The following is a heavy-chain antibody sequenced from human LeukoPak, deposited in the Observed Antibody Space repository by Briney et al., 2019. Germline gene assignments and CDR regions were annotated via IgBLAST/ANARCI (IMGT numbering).Heavy chain of an antibody. CDR1: GFTFSDFR. CDR2: INLDGSER. J-gene: IGHJ4*02. CDR3: ARGSSAGY. Sequence: GGSLRLSCAASGFTFSDFRMTWVRQAPGKGLGWVANINLDGSERYYVDSVKGRFTISRDNAKNSLYLQMSGLTVEDTAVYYCARGSSAGYWGQGTLVTVSS. V-gene: IGHV3-7*01.